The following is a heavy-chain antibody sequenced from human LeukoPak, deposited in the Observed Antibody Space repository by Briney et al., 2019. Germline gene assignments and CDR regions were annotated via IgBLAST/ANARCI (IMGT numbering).Heavy chain of an antibody. D-gene: IGHD2-15*01. CDR2: MKEDGSEI. J-gene: IGHJ3*02. V-gene: IGHV3-7*01. CDR3: ARHRSGGSQDDAFDI. CDR1: GFTFKYW. Sequence: GGSLRLSCAASGFTFKYWMSWVRQAPGKGLEWVANMKEDGSEIHYVDSVKGRFTISRQNAKNSLFLQMNSLRAEDTAVYYCARHRSGGSQDDAFDIWGQGTMVTVSS.